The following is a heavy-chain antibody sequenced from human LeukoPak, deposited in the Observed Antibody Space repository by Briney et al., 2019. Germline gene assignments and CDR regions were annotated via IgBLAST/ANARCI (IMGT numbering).Heavy chain of an antibody. CDR1: GFTFSSYA. CDR2: ISGSGGST. CDR3: ARGTLDRRVGNAFDI. J-gene: IGHJ3*02. Sequence: GGSLRLSCAASGFTFSSYAMSWVRQAPGKGLEWVSAISGSGGSTYYADSVKGRFTISRENAKNSLYLQMNSLRAGDTAVYYCARGTLDRRVGNAFDIWSQGTMVTVSS. D-gene: IGHD1-1*01. V-gene: IGHV3-23*01.